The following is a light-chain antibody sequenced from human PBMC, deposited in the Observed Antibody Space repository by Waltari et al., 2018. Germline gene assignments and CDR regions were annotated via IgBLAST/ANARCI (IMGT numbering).Light chain of an antibody. CDR3: CSYADSSTYV. J-gene: IGLJ1*01. CDR2: DVY. Sequence: QSALTQPRPVSRSPGQSVTISCTGTSSDVGDYNYVSWYQQNPGKAPKVMIYDVYKRPSGLPDRFSGSKSGNTASLTISERQGEDEADYYCCSYADSSTYVFGTGTQVTVL. CDR1: SSDVGDYNY. V-gene: IGLV2-11*01.